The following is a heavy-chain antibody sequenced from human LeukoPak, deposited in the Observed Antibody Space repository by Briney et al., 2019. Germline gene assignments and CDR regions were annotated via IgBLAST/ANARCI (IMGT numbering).Heavy chain of an antibody. J-gene: IGHJ5*02. CDR1: GFSFDLSGYA. CDR3: AKEFGHPGSLWFGEMLP. Sequence: GGSLRLSCAASGFSFDLSGYAMSWVRQAPGKGLEWVSSISSSSSYIYYADSVKGRFTISRDNAKNSLYLQMNSLRVDDTALYYCAKEFGHPGSLWFGEMLPWGQGTLVTVSS. D-gene: IGHD3-10*01. V-gene: IGHV3-21*01. CDR2: ISSSSSYI.